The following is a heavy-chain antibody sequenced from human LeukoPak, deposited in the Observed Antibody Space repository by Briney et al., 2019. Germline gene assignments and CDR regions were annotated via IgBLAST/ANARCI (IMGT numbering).Heavy chain of an antibody. D-gene: IGHD2-2*01. J-gene: IGHJ4*02. CDR2: INPNSGGT. CDR3: AARYCRSTRCYAVDF. CDR1: GYTFTGYY. Sequence: ASVKVSCKASGYTFTGYYMHWVRQAPGQGLEWMGWINPNSGGTNYAQKFQGRVTMTRDTSISTAYMELSRLRSEDTAVYYCAARYCRSTRCYAVDFWGQGTLVTVSS. V-gene: IGHV1-2*02.